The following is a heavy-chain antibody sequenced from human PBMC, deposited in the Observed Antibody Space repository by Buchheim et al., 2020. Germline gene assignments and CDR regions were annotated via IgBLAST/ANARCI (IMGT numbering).Heavy chain of an antibody. Sequence: QVQLQESGPGLVKPSETLSLTCTVSGGSINSYYWSWIRQPPGKGLEWIGYISYSGSTNYNPSLKSRVTISVEPSKNPFSLKVSSVTAADTAVYYCARGYSGFALDYWGQGTL. V-gene: IGHV4-59*01. J-gene: IGHJ4*02. CDR1: GGSINSYY. D-gene: IGHD5-12*01. CDR3: ARGYSGFALDY. CDR2: ISYSGST.